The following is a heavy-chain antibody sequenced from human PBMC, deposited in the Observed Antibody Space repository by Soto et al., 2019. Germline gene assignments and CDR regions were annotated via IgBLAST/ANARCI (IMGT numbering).Heavy chain of an antibody. CDR1: GIPFSTTY. V-gene: IGHV3-15*07. J-gene: IGHJ4*02. CDR2: IKSKIVGETT. CDR3: TTDNCRSSTCYLNY. Sequence: GESLKISCAASGIPFSTTYMNWVRQAPGKGLEWVGRIKSKIVGETTDFSAPVKGRFALSRDDSKNTVSLQMNSLKSEDTAIYYCTTDNCRSSTCYLNYWGQGALVTVSS. D-gene: IGHD2-2*01.